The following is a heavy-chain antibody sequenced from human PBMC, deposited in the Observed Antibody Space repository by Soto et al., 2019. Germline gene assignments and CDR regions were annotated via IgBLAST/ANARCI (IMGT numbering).Heavy chain of an antibody. CDR1: GFIFSSYS. V-gene: IGHV3-48*01. CDR3: ARGTYDTSGYYYEVGY. CDR2: ISSSSSTI. Sequence: GGSLRLSCAASGFIFSSYSMNWVRQAPGKGLEWVSYISSSSSTIYYADSVKGRFTISRDNAKNSLYLQMNSLRAEDTAVYYCARGTYDTSGYYYEVGYWGQGTLVTVSS. J-gene: IGHJ4*02. D-gene: IGHD3-22*01.